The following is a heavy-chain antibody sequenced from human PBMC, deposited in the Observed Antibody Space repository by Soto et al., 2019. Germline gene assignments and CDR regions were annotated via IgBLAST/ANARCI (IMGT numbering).Heavy chain of an antibody. D-gene: IGHD3-10*01. J-gene: IGHJ6*03. Sequence: QVQLVESGGGLVNPGGPLRLSCAASGFTFSDYYMSWIRQAPGKGLEWVSYISSSGSTIYYADSVKGRFTISRDNAKNSLYLQMNSLRAEDTAVYYCARTRVRGVMTLQHYYYMDVWGKGTTVTVSS. V-gene: IGHV3-11*01. CDR1: GFTFSDYY. CDR2: ISSSGSTI. CDR3: ARTRVRGVMTLQHYYYMDV.